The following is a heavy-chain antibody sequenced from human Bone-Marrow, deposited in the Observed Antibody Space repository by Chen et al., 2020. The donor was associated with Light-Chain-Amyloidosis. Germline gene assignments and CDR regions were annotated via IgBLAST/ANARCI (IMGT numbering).Heavy chain of an antibody. J-gene: IGHJ6*02. CDR2: IYYSGST. V-gene: IGHV4-39*01. CDR1: GGSISSSSYY. Sequence: QLQLQESGPGLVKPSETLSLTCTVSGGSISSSSYYWGWIRQPPGKGLEWIGSIYYSGSTYYNPSLKSRVTISVDTSKNQFSLKLSSVTAADTAVYYCARHGSYSSGWYPYYYYGMDVWGQGTTVTVSS. D-gene: IGHD6-19*01. CDR3: ARHGSYSSGWYPYYYYGMDV.